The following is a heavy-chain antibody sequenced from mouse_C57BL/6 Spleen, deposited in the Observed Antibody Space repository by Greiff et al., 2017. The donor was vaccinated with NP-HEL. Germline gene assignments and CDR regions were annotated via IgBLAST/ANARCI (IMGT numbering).Heavy chain of an antibody. V-gene: IGHV2-2*01. Sequence: QVQLQQSGPGLVQPSQCLSITCTVSGFSLTSYGVHWVRQSPGKGLEWLGVIWSGGSTDYNAAFISRLSISKDNSKSQVFFKMNSLQADDTAIYYCARRGDSNPYFDYWGQGTTLTVSS. CDR2: IWSGGST. CDR3: ARRGDSNPYFDY. D-gene: IGHD2-5*01. J-gene: IGHJ2*01. CDR1: GFSLTSYG.